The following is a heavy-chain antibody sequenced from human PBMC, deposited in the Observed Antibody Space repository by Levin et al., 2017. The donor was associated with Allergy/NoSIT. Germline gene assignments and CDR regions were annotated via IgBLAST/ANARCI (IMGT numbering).Heavy chain of an antibody. V-gene: IGHV4-31*03. D-gene: IGHD3-10*01. J-gene: IGHJ6*02. Sequence: PSETLSLTCIVSGGSISSGGYYWSWIRQHPAKGLEWIGYIYYTGRTFYNPSLKSRASISVDTSTNHFSLQLTSVTAADTAVYYCARAAYYGTGTSLFLYYGMDAWGQGTTVTVSS. CDR2: IYYTGRT. CDR1: GGSISSGGYY. CDR3: ARAAYYGTGTSLFLYYGMDA.